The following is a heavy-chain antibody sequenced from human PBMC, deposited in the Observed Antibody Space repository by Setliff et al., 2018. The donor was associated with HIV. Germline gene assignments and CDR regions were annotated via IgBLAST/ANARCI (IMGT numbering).Heavy chain of an antibody. D-gene: IGHD2-21*02. CDR3: ARDGPHVVVTTMRAFDI. Sequence: GASVKVSCKASGGTFSSYGISWVRQAPGQGLEWMGGIIPIFHTTNYAQKFQGRVTITADESTTTAYLELSSLRSEDTAVYYCARDGPHVVVTTMRAFDIWGQGTMVTVSS. J-gene: IGHJ3*02. CDR2: IIPIFHTT. CDR1: GGTFSSYG. V-gene: IGHV1-69*13.